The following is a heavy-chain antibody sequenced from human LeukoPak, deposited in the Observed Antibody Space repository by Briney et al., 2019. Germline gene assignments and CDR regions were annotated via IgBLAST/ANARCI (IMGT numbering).Heavy chain of an antibody. CDR3: ARESSGYDFRGPFDY. CDR1: GGTFSSYA. CDR2: IIPILGIA. D-gene: IGHD5-12*01. J-gene: IGHJ4*02. V-gene: IGHV1-69*04. Sequence: ASVKVSCKASGGTFSSYAISWVRQAPGQGLEWMGRIIPILGIANYAQKFQGRVTITADKSTSTAYKELSSLRSEDTAVYYCARESSGYDFRGPFDYWGQGTLVTVSS.